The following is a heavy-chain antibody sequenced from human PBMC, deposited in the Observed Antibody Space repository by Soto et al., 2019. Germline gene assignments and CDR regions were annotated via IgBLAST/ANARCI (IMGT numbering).Heavy chain of an antibody. Sequence: QVQLVQSGAEVKKPESSVKVSCKTSGGTFVRHVISWVRQAPGQGPEWMGKINPLSGISNYAQKLQDRVTFPADTDSSTAYMELSSLRSDDTAVYYCATPACAATWCSPAHNLDHWGQGTLVTVS. CDR3: ATPACAATWCSPAHNLDH. CDR1: GGTFVRHV. V-gene: IGHV1-69*09. CDR2: INPLSGIS. J-gene: IGHJ4*02. D-gene: IGHD2-2*01.